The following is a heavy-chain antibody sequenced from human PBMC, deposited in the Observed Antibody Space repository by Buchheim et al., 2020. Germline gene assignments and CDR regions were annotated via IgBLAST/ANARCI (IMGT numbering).Heavy chain of an antibody. CDR1: GFTVSRYW. J-gene: IGHJ4*02. Sequence: EVQLVESGGGLVQPGQSLRLSCAASGFTVSRYWMHWVRQVPGKGLVWVSRIDGDGSAADYADSVTGRVTVSRDNAKNTVYSQLNSLRVEDTAVYYCARASNSRDYFDSWGQGTL. CDR2: IDGDGSAA. D-gene: IGHD4-23*01. CDR3: ARASNSRDYFDS. V-gene: IGHV3-74*01.